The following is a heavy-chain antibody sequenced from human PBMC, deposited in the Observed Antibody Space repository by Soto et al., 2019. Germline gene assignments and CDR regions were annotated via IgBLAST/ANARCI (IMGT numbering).Heavy chain of an antibody. CDR1: GFTFSSYG. CDR2: ISYDGSNK. Sequence: QVQLVESGGGVVQPGRSLRLSCAASGFTFSSYGMHWVRQAPGKGPEWVAVISYDGSNKYYADSVKGRFTISRDNSKNTLYLQMNSLRAEDTAVYYCAKVAVACGPDYWGHGSLVTV. J-gene: IGHJ4*01. CDR3: AKVAVACGPDY. V-gene: IGHV3-30*18. D-gene: IGHD6-19*01.